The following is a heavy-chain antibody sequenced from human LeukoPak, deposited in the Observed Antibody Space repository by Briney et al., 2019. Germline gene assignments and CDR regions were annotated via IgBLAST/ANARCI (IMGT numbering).Heavy chain of an antibody. D-gene: IGHD2-2*01. CDR2: IIPIFGTA. CDR1: GGTFSSYV. V-gene: IGHV1-69*05. CDR3: ARGVPATADPVYYYYYYMDV. J-gene: IGHJ6*03. Sequence: GASVKVSCKASGGTFSSYVISWVRQAPGQGLEWMGGIIPIFGTANYAQKFQGRVTITTDESTSTAYMELSSLRSEDTAVYYCARGVPATADPVYYYYYYMDVWGKGTTVTVSS.